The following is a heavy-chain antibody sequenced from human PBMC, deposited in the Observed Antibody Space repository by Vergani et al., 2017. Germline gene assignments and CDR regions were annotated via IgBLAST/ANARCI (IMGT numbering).Heavy chain of an antibody. CDR1: GLTFSNYA. CDR2: IWSDGSKK. V-gene: IGHV3-33*01. J-gene: IGHJ4*02. D-gene: IGHD1-26*01. CDR3: ARGHPVGSY. Sequence: QVQLVESGGGVVQPGRSLRLSCAASGLTFSNYAMHWVRQAPGKGLEWVAVIWSDGSKKYYGDSVRGRFTISRDNAKNSLYLQMNSLRVADTAVYYCARGHPVGSYWGQGTLVTVSS.